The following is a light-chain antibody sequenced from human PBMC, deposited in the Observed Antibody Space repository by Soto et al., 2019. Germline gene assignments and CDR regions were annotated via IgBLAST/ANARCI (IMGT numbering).Light chain of an antibody. CDR2: GAS. V-gene: IGKV3-20*01. J-gene: IGKJ1*01. CDR1: QSVSSSY. Sequence: EIVLTQSPGTLSLSPGARDTLSCRARQSVSSSYLAWYQQKPGQAPRLLIYGASSRASGIPDRFSGSGSGTDFTLSISRLEPEDFAVYYCQQYGSSPRTFGQGTKVDIK. CDR3: QQYGSSPRT.